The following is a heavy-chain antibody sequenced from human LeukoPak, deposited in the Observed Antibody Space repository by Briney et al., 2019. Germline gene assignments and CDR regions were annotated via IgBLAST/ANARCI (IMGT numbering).Heavy chain of an antibody. CDR3: ARALRYFDWDDAFDI. Sequence: GGSLRLSCAASGFTFSSYGMHWVRQAPGKGLEWVALISYDGSNKYYADSVKGRFTISRDNSKNTLYLQMNSLRAEDTAVYYCARALRYFDWDDAFDIWGQGTMVTVSS. CDR1: GFTFSSYG. J-gene: IGHJ3*02. D-gene: IGHD3-9*01. V-gene: IGHV3-30*03. CDR2: ISYDGSNK.